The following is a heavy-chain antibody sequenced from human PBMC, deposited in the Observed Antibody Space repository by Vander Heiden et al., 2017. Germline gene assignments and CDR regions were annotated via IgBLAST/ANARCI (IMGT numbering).Heavy chain of an antibody. D-gene: IGHD2-21*02. CDR2: ISGSGGST. J-gene: IGHJ6*02. V-gene: IGHV3-23*01. Sequence: EVQLLESGGGLVQPGGSLSLSCAASGFTFSSHAMRWVRQAPGKGLVWVSAISGSGGSTYYADSVKGRFTISRDNSKNTLYLQMNSLRAEDTAVYYCASLGLVVGTATPYGMDVWGQGTTVTVSS. CDR3: ASLGLVVGTATPYGMDV. CDR1: GFTFSSHA.